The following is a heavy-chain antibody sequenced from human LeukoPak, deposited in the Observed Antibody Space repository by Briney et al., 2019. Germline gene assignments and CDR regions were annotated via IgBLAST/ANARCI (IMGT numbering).Heavy chain of an antibody. CDR3: ARGAAGYSYG. CDR1: GASITTFY. D-gene: IGHD5-18*01. V-gene: IGHV4-59*01. Sequence: PSETLSLTCTVSGASITTFYWSWIRQPPGKGLEWIGYVYYSGSTNFNPSLKSRVTMSVDTSKNQFSLRLSSVTAADTAVYYCARGAAGYSYGWGQGTLVTVSS. J-gene: IGHJ4*02. CDR2: VYYSGST.